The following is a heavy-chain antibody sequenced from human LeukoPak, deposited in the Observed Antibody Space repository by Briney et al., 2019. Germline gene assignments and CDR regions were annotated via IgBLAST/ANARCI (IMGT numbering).Heavy chain of an antibody. D-gene: IGHD3-22*01. CDR2: INPNSGGT. J-gene: IGHJ4*02. Sequence: GASVKVSCKASGYTFTSYYMHWVRQAPGQGLEWMGWINPNSGGTNYAQKFQGRVTMTRDTSISTAYMELSRLRSDDTAVYYCWVYLGTYDSSGHYVSSYFDYWGQGTLVTVSS. CDR1: GYTFTSYY. V-gene: IGHV1-2*02. CDR3: WVYLGTYDSSGHYVSSYFDY.